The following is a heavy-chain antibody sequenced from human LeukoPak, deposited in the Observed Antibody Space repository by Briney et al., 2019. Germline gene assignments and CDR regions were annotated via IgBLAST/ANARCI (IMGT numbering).Heavy chain of an antibody. V-gene: IGHV3-7*01. D-gene: IGHD1-26*01. CDR2: IKEDGSEK. J-gene: IGHJ4*02. CDR1: GSTFRNYW. CDR3: ARGGPTVGTDY. Sequence: GGSLRLSCAGSGSTFRNYWMNWVRQAPGKGLEWVANIKEDGSEKYYVDSVKGRFTVSRDNVKNSLYLQINSLRADDTAVYYCARGGPTVGTDYWGQGTLVTVSS.